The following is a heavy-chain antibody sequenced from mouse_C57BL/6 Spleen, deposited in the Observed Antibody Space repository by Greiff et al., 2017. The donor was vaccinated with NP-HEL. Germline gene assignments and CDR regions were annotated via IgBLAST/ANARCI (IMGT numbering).Heavy chain of an antibody. V-gene: IGHV1-26*01. D-gene: IGHD1-1*01. J-gene: IGHJ3*01. CDR1: GYTFTDYY. CDR2: INPNNGGT. Sequence: EVQLQQSGPELVKPGASVKISCKASGYTFTDYYMNWVKQSHGKSLEWIGDINPNNGGTSYNQKFKGKATLTVDKSSSTAYMELRSLTSEDSAVYYCARPYYGSPFAYWGQGTLVTVSA. CDR3: ARPYYGSPFAY.